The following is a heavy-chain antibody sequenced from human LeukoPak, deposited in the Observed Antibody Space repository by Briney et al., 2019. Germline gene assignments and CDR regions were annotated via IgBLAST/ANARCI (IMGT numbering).Heavy chain of an antibody. D-gene: IGHD3-10*01. J-gene: IGHJ6*03. Sequence: SETLSLTCTVSGGSISSYYWSWIRQPAGKGLEWIGRIYTSGSTNYNPSLKSRVTMLVDTSKNQFSLKLSSVTAADTAVYYCARGGAYGSGYYYYMDVWGKGTTVTVSS. V-gene: IGHV4-4*07. CDR2: IYTSGST. CDR1: GGSISSYY. CDR3: ARGGAYGSGYYYYMDV.